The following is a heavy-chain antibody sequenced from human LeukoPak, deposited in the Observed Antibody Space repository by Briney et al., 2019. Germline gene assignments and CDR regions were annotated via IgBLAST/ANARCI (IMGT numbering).Heavy chain of an antibody. Sequence: ASVKVSCKASGYTFTDFYFHWVRQAPGQGLEWMGWINPNSGGTNYAQDFHGRVTMTRDTSISTAYMELSRLRSDDTAVYYCARVLEVAPAASGGYDYWGQGTLVTVSS. CDR3: ARVLEVAPAASGGYDY. CDR1: GYTFTDFY. V-gene: IGHV1-2*02. D-gene: IGHD2-2*01. J-gene: IGHJ4*02. CDR2: INPNSGGT.